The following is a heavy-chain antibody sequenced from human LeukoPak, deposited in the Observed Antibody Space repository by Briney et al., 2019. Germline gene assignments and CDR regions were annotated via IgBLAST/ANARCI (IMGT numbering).Heavy chain of an antibody. CDR3: ARYYDFWSGLYGMDV. CDR2: MNPNSGNT. CDR1: GYTFTSYD. V-gene: IGHV1-8*01. J-gene: IGHJ6*02. D-gene: IGHD3-3*01. Sequence: ASVKGSCKASGYTFTSYDINWVRQATGQGLEWMGWMNPNSGNTGYAQKFQGRVTMTRNTSISTAYMELSSLRSEDTAVYYCARYYDFWSGLYGMDVWGQGTTVTVSS.